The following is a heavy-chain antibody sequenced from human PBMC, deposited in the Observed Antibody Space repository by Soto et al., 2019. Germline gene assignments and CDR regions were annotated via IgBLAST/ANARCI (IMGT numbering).Heavy chain of an antibody. V-gene: IGHV4-39*01. D-gene: IGHD3-3*01. CDR3: ARHKPSAYYPASIYYTDV. J-gene: IGHJ6*03. CDR1: GGAISSSSYY. CDR2: IFYSGST. Sequence: SETLSLTCTVSGGAISSSSYYWGWLRQPPGKGLEWIGSIFYSGSTYYNPSLKSRVTISVDTSKNQFSLKLSSVTAADTAVYYCARHKPSAYYPASIYYTDVWGKGTTVTVPS.